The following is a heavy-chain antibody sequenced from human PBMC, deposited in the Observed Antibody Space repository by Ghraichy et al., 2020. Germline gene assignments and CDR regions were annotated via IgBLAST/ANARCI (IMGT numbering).Heavy chain of an antibody. V-gene: IGHV6-1*01. J-gene: IGHJ4*02. Sequence: SQTLSLTCVISGDSLSSNGVAWNWIRQSPSRGLEWLGRTYYRSKWYSEYAISVKRRITINPDTSKNQFSLHLSSLTPGDTALYYCVRGQWSAFNFWGQGTLVTVSS. CDR2: TYYRSKWYS. CDR1: GDSLSSNGVA. CDR3: VRGQWSAFNF. D-gene: IGHD6-19*01.